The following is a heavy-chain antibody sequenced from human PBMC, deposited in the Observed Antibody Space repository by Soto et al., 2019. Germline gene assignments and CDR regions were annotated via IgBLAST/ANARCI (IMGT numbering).Heavy chain of an antibody. J-gene: IGHJ3*02. CDR3: AKVHKGI. CDR2: TKQDESEK. V-gene: IGHV3-7*03. CDR1: GFTFSSYW. Sequence: GVSLRLSCAASGFTFSSYWMSWVRQAPGKGLEWVANTKQDESEKYYADSVKGRFTISRDNSKNTLYLQMNSLRAEETAVYYCAKVHKGIWGQGTMVNVSS.